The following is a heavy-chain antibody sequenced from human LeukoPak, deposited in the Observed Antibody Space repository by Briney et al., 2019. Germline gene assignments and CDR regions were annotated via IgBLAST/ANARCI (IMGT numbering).Heavy chain of an antibody. CDR2: IKYDGTT. D-gene: IGHD4-17*01. CDR1: GASFSGYF. Sequence: PSATLSLTCAVSGASFSGYFWNWIRQSPEKAPPWPGQIKYDGTTNYNPSLTSRVTMSIDKATNQFHLKVTSLTAADTAVYYCARGPDYYGDYISWFPDAFHIWGQGTLVTVSS. J-gene: IGHJ4*02. CDR3: ARGPDYYGDYISWFPDAFHI. V-gene: IGHV4-34*01.